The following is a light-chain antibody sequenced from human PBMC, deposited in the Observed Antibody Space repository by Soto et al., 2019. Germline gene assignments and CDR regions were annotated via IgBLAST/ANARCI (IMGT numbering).Light chain of an antibody. Sequence: QSALTQPPSASGSPGQSVTISCTGTSSDVGGYNYVSWYQQHPGKAPKLMIYEVTKRPSGVPDRFSGSKSGNTASLTVSGLQAEEEADYYCSSYAASNVLFGGGTQLTVL. V-gene: IGLV2-8*01. CDR3: SSYAASNVL. CDR2: EVT. CDR1: SSDVGGYNY. J-gene: IGLJ2*01.